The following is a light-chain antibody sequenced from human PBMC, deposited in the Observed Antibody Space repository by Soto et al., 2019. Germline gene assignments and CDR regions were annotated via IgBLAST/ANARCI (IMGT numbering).Light chain of an antibody. CDR1: QSVSSN. CDR3: QQYNNWPLT. Sequence: EIVMTQSPTTLSVSPGERATLSYRASQSVSSNLAWYQQKPGQAPRPLIYGASTRATGIPARFSGSGSGTEFTLTISSLQSEDFAVYYCQQYNNWPLTFGQGTKVDIK. V-gene: IGKV3-15*01. J-gene: IGKJ1*01. CDR2: GAS.